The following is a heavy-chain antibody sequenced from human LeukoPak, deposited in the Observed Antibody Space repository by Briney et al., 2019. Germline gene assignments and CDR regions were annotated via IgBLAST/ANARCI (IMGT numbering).Heavy chain of an antibody. V-gene: IGHV4-61*08. Sequence: TSETLSLTCTVSGVSVSSSGYSWHWIRQPPGKTLEWIGYTYYSGRTNYNPSLKSRVTISLDTSKNQFSLRLTSVTAADTAVYYCALRRLTSAQIIEDNWFDPWGQGTLVTVSS. CDR1: GVSVSSSGYS. D-gene: IGHD2/OR15-2a*01. J-gene: IGHJ5*02. CDR3: ALRRLTSAQIIEDNWFDP. CDR2: TYYSGRT.